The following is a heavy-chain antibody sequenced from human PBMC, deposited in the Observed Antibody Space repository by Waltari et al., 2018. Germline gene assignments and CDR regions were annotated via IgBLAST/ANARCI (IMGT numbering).Heavy chain of an antibody. J-gene: IGHJ4*02. D-gene: IGHD4-4*01. CDR3: AREARLQPHFDY. V-gene: IGHV1-3*01. CDR2: INAGNGNT. Sequence: QVQLVQSGAEVKKPGASVKVSCKASGYTFTSYAMHWVRQAPGQRLEWMGWINAGNGNTKYSQKFQGRVTITRDTSASTAYMELSSLRSEDTAVYYCAREARLQPHFDYWGQGTLVTVSS. CDR1: GYTFTSYA.